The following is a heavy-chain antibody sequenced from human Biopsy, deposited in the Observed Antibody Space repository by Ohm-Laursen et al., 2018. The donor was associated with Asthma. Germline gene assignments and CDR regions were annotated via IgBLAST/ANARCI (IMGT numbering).Heavy chain of an antibody. CDR1: GYTFTSYY. CDR2: INPPTGDT. D-gene: IGHD5-12*01. J-gene: IGHJ6*02. CDR3: ARGYSGSDRIVYYYSGLEV. V-gene: IGHV1-46*01. Sequence: ASVKVSCKASGYTFTSYYIHWVRQAPGQGLEWVGIINPPTGDTSYAQKFLGRVTVTRDTSTSTVYMELSSLSSEDTAVYYCARGYSGSDRIVYYYSGLEVWGQGTTVTVSS.